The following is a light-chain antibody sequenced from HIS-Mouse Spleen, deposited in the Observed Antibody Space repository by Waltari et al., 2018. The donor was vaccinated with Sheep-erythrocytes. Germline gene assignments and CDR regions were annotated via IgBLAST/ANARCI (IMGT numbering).Light chain of an antibody. Sequence: QSALTQPASVSGSPGQSITISCTGTSSDVGGYNYVSWYQQHPGKAPKLMIYEVSNRPSGVSTRFSGSKSGNTASLNISGLQAEDEADYYCSSYTSSSTVVFGGGTK. J-gene: IGLJ2*01. CDR2: EVS. CDR3: SSYTSSSTVV. CDR1: SSDVGGYNY. V-gene: IGLV2-14*01.